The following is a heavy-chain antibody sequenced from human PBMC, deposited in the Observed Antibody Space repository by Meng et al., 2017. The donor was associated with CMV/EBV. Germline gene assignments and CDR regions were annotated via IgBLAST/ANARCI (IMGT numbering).Heavy chain of an antibody. CDR1: GGSFSGYD. J-gene: IGHJ6*02. CDR3: ARGQGDFWSGYSVYYYYGMDV. D-gene: IGHD3-3*01. V-gene: IGHV4-34*01. CDR2: INHRGST. Sequence: GSLRLSCAVYGGSFSGYDWTWIRQSPGKGLEWIGEINHRGSTNYNPSLKSRLTISLDTSKNQFSLKLKSVTAADTAVYYCARGQGDFWSGYSVYYYYGMDVWGQGTTVTVSS.